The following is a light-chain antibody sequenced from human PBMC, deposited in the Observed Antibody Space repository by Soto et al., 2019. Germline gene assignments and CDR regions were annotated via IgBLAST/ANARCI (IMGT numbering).Light chain of an antibody. CDR3: QQYNNWPPWT. V-gene: IGKV3-15*01. CDR2: HTS. J-gene: IGKJ1*01. Sequence: EIVMTQSPATLSVSPGERATLSCRASQSVASNLAWYQQKPGQPPRLLIYHTSARATGTPARFSGSGSGTEFTLTITSLQSEDFAIYYCQQYNNWPPWTFGQGTMVEIK. CDR1: QSVASN.